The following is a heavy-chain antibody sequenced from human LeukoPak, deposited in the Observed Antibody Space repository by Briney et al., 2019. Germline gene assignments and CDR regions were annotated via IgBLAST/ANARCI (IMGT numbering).Heavy chain of an antibody. CDR2: IYYSGST. V-gene: IGHV4-59*08. CDR1: GGSISSYY. Sequence: SETLSLTCTVSGGSISSYYWSWIRQPPGKGLEWIGYIYYSGSTNYNPSLKSRVTISVDTSKNQFSLRLSSVTAADTAVNYCASDTGCWGQGTLVTVSS. CDR3: ASDTGC. D-gene: IGHD5-18*01. J-gene: IGHJ4*02.